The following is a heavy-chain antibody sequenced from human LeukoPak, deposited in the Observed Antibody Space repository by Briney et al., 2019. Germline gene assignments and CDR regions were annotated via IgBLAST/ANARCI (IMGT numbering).Heavy chain of an antibody. CDR1: GGSFSGYY. V-gene: IGHV4-34*01. J-gene: IGHJ4*02. Sequence: PSETLSLTCAVYGGSFSGYYWSWIRQPPGKGLEWIGEINHSGSTNYNPSLKSRVTISVDTSKNQFSLKLSSVTAADTAVYYCAREQGYYFDYWGQGTLVTVSS. CDR2: INHSGST. CDR3: AREQGYYFDY. D-gene: IGHD1/OR15-1a*01.